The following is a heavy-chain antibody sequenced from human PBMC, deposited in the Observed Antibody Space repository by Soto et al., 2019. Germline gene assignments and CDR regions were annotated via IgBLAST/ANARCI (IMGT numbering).Heavy chain of an antibody. CDR2: IYYSGST. D-gene: IGHD1-1*01. Sequence: SETLSLTCTVSGGSISSYYWSWIRQPPGKGLEWIGYIYYSGSTNYNPSLKSRVTISVDTSKNQFSLKLSSVTAADTAVYYCARDSWNRNWFDPWGQGTLVTVSS. J-gene: IGHJ5*02. V-gene: IGHV4-59*01. CDR3: ARDSWNRNWFDP. CDR1: GGSISSYY.